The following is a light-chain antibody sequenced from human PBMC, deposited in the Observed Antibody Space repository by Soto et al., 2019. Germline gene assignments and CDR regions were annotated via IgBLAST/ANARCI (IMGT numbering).Light chain of an antibody. V-gene: IGKV1-5*03. Sequence: DIHMTQSPSTLSASVGDRVTITCRASQSISIWLAWYHQKPGKAPNLLIYKTSSLERGVPSRFSGSGSGTEFTLPISSLQPDDFATYYCQHYNDYSWTFGQGTKVEIK. J-gene: IGKJ1*01. CDR2: KTS. CDR1: QSISIW. CDR3: QHYNDYSWT.